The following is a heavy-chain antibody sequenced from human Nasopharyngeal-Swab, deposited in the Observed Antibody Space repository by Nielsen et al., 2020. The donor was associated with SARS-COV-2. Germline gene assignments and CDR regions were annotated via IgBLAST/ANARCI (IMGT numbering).Heavy chain of an antibody. CDR3: AKDVGDSLYYFDY. CDR1: GFTFNNYA. D-gene: IGHD4-17*01. V-gene: IGHV3-43*01. J-gene: IGHJ4*02. Sequence: GGSLRLSCAASGFTFNNYAMSWVRQAPGKGLEWVSLISWDGGSTYYADSVKGRFTISRDNSKNSLYLQMNSLRTEDTALYYCAKDVGDSLYYFDYWGQGTLVTVSS. CDR2: ISWDGGST.